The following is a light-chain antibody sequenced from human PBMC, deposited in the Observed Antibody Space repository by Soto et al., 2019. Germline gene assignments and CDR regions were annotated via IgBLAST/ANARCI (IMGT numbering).Light chain of an antibody. CDR2: EAS. CDR1: QSVSSY. V-gene: IGKV1-39*01. CDR3: QQSYSTPPFT. J-gene: IGKJ3*01. Sequence: EIHMTQSPSPLSASVGDRVDITCRTSQSVSSYLNWYQAKPGKAPKLLIYEASSWEIGVPSRFSGSGSGTDFTLTISSLQPEDSATYYCQQSYSTPPFTFGPGTRVDI.